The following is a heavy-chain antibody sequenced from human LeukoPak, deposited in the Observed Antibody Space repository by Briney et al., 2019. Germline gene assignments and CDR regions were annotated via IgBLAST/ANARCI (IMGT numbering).Heavy chain of an antibody. V-gene: IGHV3-30*18. CDR3: AKAKSDSIVDAFDI. J-gene: IGHJ3*02. CDR2: IWYGGSNK. Sequence: PGRSLRLSCAASGFTFSSYGMHWVRQAPGKGLEWVAVIWYGGSNKYYADSVKGRFTISRDNSKNTLYLQMNSLRAEDTAVYYCAKAKSDSIVDAFDIWGQGTMVTVSS. D-gene: IGHD3-22*01. CDR1: GFTFSSYG.